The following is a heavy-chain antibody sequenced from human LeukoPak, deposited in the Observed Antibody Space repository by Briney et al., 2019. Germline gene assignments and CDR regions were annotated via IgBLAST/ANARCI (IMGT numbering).Heavy chain of an antibody. D-gene: IGHD3-22*01. J-gene: IGHJ3*02. Sequence: PGGSLRLSCAVPGFIVSSNYMTWVRQAPGKGLEWVSVIYSGGRTYYADSVKGRFTTSRDNSKNTLYLQMNSLRAEDTAVYYCARAPDGYEAFDIWGQGTMVTVSS. V-gene: IGHV3-66*01. CDR1: GFIVSSNY. CDR2: IYSGGRT. CDR3: ARAPDGYEAFDI.